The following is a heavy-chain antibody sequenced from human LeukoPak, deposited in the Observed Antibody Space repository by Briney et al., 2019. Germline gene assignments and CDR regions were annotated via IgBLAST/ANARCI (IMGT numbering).Heavy chain of an antibody. D-gene: IGHD6-25*01. Sequence: GRSLRLSCAASGFIFDDYALHWVRQAPGKGLEWVSGISWDSGSIAYADSVKGRFTISRDNAKNSLYLQMNRLRDEDTALYYCAKDTSIWEQRTTYFDSWGQGTLVTVSS. CDR2: ISWDSGSI. CDR3: AKDTSIWEQRTTYFDS. CDR1: GFIFDDYA. J-gene: IGHJ4*02. V-gene: IGHV3-9*01.